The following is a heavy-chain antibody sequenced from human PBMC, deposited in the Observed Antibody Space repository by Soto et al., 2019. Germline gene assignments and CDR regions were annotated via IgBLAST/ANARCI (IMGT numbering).Heavy chain of an antibody. CDR3: AREPYDSSGYLDY. D-gene: IGHD3-22*01. CDR2: ISYDGSNK. J-gene: IGHJ4*02. V-gene: IGHV3-30-3*01. CDR1: GFTFSSYA. Sequence: QVQLVESGGGVVQPGRSLRLSCAASGFTFSSYAMHWVRQAPGKGLEWVAVISYDGSNKYYADSVKGRFTISRDNSKNTLYLQMNSRRADDTAVYYCAREPYDSSGYLDYWGQGTLVTVSS.